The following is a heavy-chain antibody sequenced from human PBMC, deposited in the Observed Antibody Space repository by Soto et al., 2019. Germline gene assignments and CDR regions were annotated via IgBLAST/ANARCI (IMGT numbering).Heavy chain of an antibody. J-gene: IGHJ4*02. V-gene: IGHV4-38-2*02. Sequence: SETRSLTCALSGYSISSGCFWGWIRQPPGKGLEWIANMYHDGNTHYNPFVKSRVTMSVDTSKNQFSLKLKSVTAADTAVYYCARESYSGYHSDDYWGQGILVTVSS. CDR2: MYHDGNT. CDR1: GYSISSGCF. D-gene: IGHD5-12*01. CDR3: ARESYSGYHSDDY.